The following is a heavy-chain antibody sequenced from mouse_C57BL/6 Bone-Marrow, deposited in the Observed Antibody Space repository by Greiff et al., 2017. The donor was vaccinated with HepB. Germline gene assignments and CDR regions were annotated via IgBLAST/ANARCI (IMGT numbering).Heavy chain of an antibody. V-gene: IGHV1-7*01. D-gene: IGHD1-1*01. Sequence: QVQLQQSGAELAKPGASVKLSCKASGYTFTSYWMHWVKQRPGQGLEWIGYINPSSGYTKYNQKFKDKATLTADKSSSTAYMQLSSLTYEDSAVYYCPITTVVAHYYAMDYWGQGTSVTVSS. CDR2: INPSSGYT. CDR3: PITTVVAHYYAMDY. J-gene: IGHJ4*01. CDR1: GYTFTSYW.